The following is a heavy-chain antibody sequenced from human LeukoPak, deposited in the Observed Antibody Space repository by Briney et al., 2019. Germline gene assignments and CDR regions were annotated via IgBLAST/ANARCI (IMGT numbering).Heavy chain of an antibody. D-gene: IGHD2-21*01. V-gene: IGHV4-39*01. CDR3: ARQKAIGVEAYYYYGMDV. CDR2: IYYSGST. J-gene: IGHJ6*02. Sequence: SETLSLTCTVSGGSISSSSYYWGWIRQPPGKGLEWIGRIYYSGSTYYNPSLKRRVTISVDTSKNQFSLKLSSMTAGDTAVYYCARQKAIGVEAYYYYGMDVWGQGTTVTVSS. CDR1: GGSISSSSYY.